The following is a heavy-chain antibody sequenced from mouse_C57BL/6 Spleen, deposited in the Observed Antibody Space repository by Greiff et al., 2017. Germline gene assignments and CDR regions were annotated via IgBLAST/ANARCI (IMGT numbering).Heavy chain of an antibody. Sequence: EVQLVESGGGLVKPGGSLKLSCAASGFTFSDYGMHWVRQAPEKGLEWVAYISSGSSTIYYADTVKGRFTISRDNAKNTLFLQMTSLKSEGTAMYYCARDDYGGGAYWGKGTLVTVSA. CDR1: GFTFSDYG. V-gene: IGHV5-17*01. J-gene: IGHJ3*01. CDR3: ARDDYGGGAY. D-gene: IGHD2-4*01. CDR2: ISSGSSTI.